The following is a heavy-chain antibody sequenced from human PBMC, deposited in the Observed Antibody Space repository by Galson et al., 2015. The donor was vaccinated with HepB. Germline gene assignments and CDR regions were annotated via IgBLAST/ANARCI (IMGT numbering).Heavy chain of an antibody. J-gene: IGHJ6*02. D-gene: IGHD6-13*01. CDR1: GYTFTGYY. CDR2: INPNSGGT. CDR3: ARVGAGSSWYHYYYGMDV. Sequence: SVKVSCKASGYTFTGYYMHWVRQAPGQGLEWMGWINPNSGGTNYAQKFQGRVTMTRDTSISTAYMELSRLRSDDTAVYYCARVGAGSSWYHYYYGMDVWGQGTTVTVSS. V-gene: IGHV1-2*02.